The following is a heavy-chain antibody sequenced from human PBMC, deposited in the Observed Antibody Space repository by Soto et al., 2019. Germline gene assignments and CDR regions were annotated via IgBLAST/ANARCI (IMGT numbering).Heavy chain of an antibody. CDR2: IKRDGSVK. Sequence: EVQLVESGGGLVQPGGSLRLSCVASGFTFSNYWMAWVRQAPGKGLEWVANIKRDGSVKNLAAYVGGRFTISRDNAENSLYLHMNSLRGEDTAVYDCAKEDNYCDGSVCYDVCDGWGQGTMVAVSS. J-gene: IGHJ3*01. V-gene: IGHV3-7*05. CDR1: GFTFSNYW. D-gene: IGHD3-22*01. CDR3: AKEDNYCDGSVCYDVCDG.